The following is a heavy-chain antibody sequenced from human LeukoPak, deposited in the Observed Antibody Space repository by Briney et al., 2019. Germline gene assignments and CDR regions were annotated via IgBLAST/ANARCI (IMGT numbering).Heavy chain of an antibody. V-gene: IGHV4-61*02. J-gene: IGHJ6*02. CDR2: SYGGGTT. D-gene: IGHD2-2*01. CDR3: ARGTFYCSSTSCYRGIYYYYGMDV. CDR1: GGSISSGSYY. Sequence: SETLSLTCTVSGGSISSGSYYWSWLRQPAGKGLEWVGRSYGGGTTNYNPSLKSLVTISADTSKTQSSLKLSSVTAADTAVYYCARGTFYCSSTSCYRGIYYYYGMDVWGQGTTVTVSS.